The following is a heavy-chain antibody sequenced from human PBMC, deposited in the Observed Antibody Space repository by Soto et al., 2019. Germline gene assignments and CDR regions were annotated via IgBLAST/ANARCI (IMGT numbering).Heavy chain of an antibody. CDR2: IYYSGST. CDR3: ARVVTGYYFDY. CDR1: GGSISSYY. J-gene: IGHJ4*02. D-gene: IGHD2-15*01. V-gene: IGHV4-59*01. Sequence: SETLSLTCTVSGGSISSYYWSWIRQPPGKGLEWIGYIYYSGSTNYNPSLKSRVTISVDTSKNQFSLKLSSVTAADTAVYYCARVVTGYYFDYWGQGTLVTVSS.